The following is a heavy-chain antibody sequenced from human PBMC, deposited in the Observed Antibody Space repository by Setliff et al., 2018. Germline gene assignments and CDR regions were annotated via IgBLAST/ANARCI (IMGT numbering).Heavy chain of an antibody. Sequence: NPSETLSLTCAVYGGSFRGYYWNWIRQAPGKGLEWIGEINHRGTTSYTPSLKGRVTISVDTSKNLFSLKLSSVPAADTAVYFCARGPRFDYESPTYRRRFDPWGQGTAVTVSS. V-gene: IGHV4-34*01. CDR2: INHRGTT. CDR3: ARGPRFDYESPTYRRRFDP. CDR1: GGSFRGYY. J-gene: IGHJ5*02. D-gene: IGHD3-22*01.